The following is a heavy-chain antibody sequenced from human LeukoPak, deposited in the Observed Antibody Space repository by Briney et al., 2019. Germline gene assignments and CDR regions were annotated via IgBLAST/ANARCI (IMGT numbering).Heavy chain of an antibody. V-gene: IGHV4-59*11. CDR3: ARVGGTYYDFWGGYYRGKNWFDP. CDR2: IYYSGST. J-gene: IGHJ5*02. CDR1: GGSISSHY. Sequence: PSETLSLTCTVSGGSISSHYWSWIRQPPGKGLEWIGYIYYSGSTNYNPSLKSRVTISVDTSKNQFSLKLSSVTAADTAVYYCARVGGTYYDFWGGYYRGKNWFDPWGQGTLVTVSS. D-gene: IGHD3-3*01.